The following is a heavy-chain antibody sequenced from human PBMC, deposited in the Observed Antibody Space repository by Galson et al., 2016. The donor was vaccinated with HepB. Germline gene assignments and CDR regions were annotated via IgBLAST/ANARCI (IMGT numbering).Heavy chain of an antibody. CDR2: ISGDGDQ. J-gene: IGHJ4*02. V-gene: IGHV3-23*01. CDR3: ARDRGFYSSTWD. CDR1: GFTFSNYA. D-gene: IGHD2-2*01. Sequence: SLRLSCAASGFTFSNYAMSWVRQAPGKGLEWVSGISGDGDQYYVDSMKGRFTISRDNSKDTLYLQMISLRAEDTAVYYCARDRGFYSSTWDWGQGTLVTVSS.